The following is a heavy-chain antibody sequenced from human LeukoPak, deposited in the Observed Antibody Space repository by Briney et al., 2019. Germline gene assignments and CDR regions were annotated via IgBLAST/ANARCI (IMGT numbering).Heavy chain of an antibody. CDR1: GFTFSSYA. V-gene: IGHV3-23*01. CDR2: ISGSGGST. J-gene: IGHJ4*02. Sequence: GGSLRLSCAASGFTFSSYAMSWVRQAPGKGLEWVSAISGSGGSTHYADSVKGRFTISRDNSKNTLYLLMNSLRAEDTAVYYCARSMGIAVAGTLSFDYWGQGTLVTVSS. D-gene: IGHD6-19*01. CDR3: ARSMGIAVAGTLSFDY.